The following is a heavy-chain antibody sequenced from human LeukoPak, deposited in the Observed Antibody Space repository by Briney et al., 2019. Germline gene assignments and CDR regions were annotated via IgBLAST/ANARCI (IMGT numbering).Heavy chain of an antibody. Sequence: SETLSLTCAVYGGSFSGYYWSWIRQPPGKGLEWIGEINHSGSTNYNPSLKSRVTISVDTSKNQSSLKLSSVTAADTAVYYCARHSRWLPPGYWGQGTLVTVSS. CDR1: GGSFSGYY. CDR3: ARHSRWLPPGY. J-gene: IGHJ4*02. V-gene: IGHV4-34*01. CDR2: INHSGST. D-gene: IGHD5-24*01.